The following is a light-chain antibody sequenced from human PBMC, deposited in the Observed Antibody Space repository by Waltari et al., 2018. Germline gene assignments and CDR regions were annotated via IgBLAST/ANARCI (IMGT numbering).Light chain of an antibody. CDR1: QGVSSN. CDR2: GAS. Sequence: EIVMTQSPATLSVSPGERATLSCRPSQGVSSNLAWYQQKPGQAPRLLIYGASTRATGIPARFSGSGYGKEYTLTISSMESEDFAVYYCQQYNNWPWTFGQGTKVEIK. V-gene: IGKV3-15*01. CDR3: QQYNNWPWT. J-gene: IGKJ1*01.